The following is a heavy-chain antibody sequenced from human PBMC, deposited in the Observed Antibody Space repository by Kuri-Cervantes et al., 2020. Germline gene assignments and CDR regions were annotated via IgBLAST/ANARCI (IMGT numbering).Heavy chain of an antibody. CDR2: IYYNGNT. CDR3: AADIVVMLYAMPDAFDI. V-gene: IGHV4-34*01. D-gene: IGHD2-8*01. CDR1: GGSFSGYH. Sequence: SETLSLTCAVYGGSFSGYHCTWVRQPPGQGLEWIGSIYYNGNTHNNPSLKSRVTIPVDTSKNQFSLRLSSVTAADTAVYYCAADIVVMLYAMPDAFDIWGQGTMVTVSS. J-gene: IGHJ3*02.